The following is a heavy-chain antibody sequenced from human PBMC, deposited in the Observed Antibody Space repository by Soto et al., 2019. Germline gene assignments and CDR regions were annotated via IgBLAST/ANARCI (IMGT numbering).Heavy chain of an antibody. CDR1: GFTFSNFA. CDR2: IGSSGADT. J-gene: IGHJ4*02. Sequence: EVQLLESGGGLAQPGGSLRLSCVGSGFTFSNFAIMWVRQAPGKGLQWVSGIGSSGADTYYTDSVKGRFTVSRDNSKNTVYLQMTSLRDEDTAKYYCAKRKLPKSTGEGLDYWGQGTLVNVSS. CDR3: AKRKLPKSTGEGLDY. D-gene: IGHD2-8*02. V-gene: IGHV3-23*01.